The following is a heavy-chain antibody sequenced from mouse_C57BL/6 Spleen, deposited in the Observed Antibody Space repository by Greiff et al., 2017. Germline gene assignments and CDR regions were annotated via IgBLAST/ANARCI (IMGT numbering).Heavy chain of an antibody. J-gene: IGHJ3*01. Sequence: VQLQQSGPELVKPGASVKISCKASGYTFTDYCMTWVKQSPGQSLEWIGDINPSNGGTSYNEKFKGKATLTVDTSSSTASMELRSLTSEDSAVYYCEARDYCGRRKGFDDWGKGTLVTVAA. CDR3: EARDYCGRRKGFDD. V-gene: IGHV1-26*01. CDR2: INPSNGGT. D-gene: IGHD1-1*01. CDR1: GYTFTDYC.